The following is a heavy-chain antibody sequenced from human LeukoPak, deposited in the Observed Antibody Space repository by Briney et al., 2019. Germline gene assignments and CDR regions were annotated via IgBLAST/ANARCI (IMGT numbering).Heavy chain of an antibody. CDR3: AIQSRPQLAYFDY. Sequence: GRSLRPSCAASGFTFSSNGMRWVRQAPGKGLEWVSVIWNDGSNKYYASSVKGRFTFSRDTSKSTRYLQMNIIRAENTAVYYCAIQSRPQLAYFDYWGQATLVTVSS. CDR2: IWNDGSNK. V-gene: IGHV3-33*01. J-gene: IGHJ4*02. CDR1: GFTFSSNG. D-gene: IGHD6-13*01.